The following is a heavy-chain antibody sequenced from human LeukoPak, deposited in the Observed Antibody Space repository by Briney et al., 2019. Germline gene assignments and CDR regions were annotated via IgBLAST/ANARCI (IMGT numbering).Heavy chain of an antibody. D-gene: IGHD6-19*01. CDR3: ARDLDLSSGWYYGYHYYYGMDV. CDR2: IWYDGSNK. J-gene: IGHJ6*02. CDR1: GFTFSSYG. V-gene: IGHV3-33*01. Sequence: GGSLRLSCAASGFTFSSYGMHWVRQAPGKGLEWVAVIWYDGSNKYYADSVKGRFTISRDNSKNTLYLQMNSLRAEDTAVYYCARDLDLSSGWYYGYHYYYGMDVWGQGTTVTVSS.